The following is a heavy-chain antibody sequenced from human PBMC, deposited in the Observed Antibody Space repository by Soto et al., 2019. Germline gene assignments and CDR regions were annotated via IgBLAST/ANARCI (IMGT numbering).Heavy chain of an antibody. Sequence: QVQLQESGPGLVKPSQTLSLTCTVSGGSISSGGYYWSWIRQHPGKGLEWIGYIYYSGSTYYNPSLXTRXXXXXXXXXXXXXXXXXXXXAXDTAVYYCARSSTMIVVVPFDYWGQGTLVTVSS. V-gene: IGHV4-31*03. CDR2: IYYSGST. D-gene: IGHD3-22*01. CDR3: CARSSTMIVVVPFDY. CDR1: GGSISSGGYY. J-gene: IGHJ4*02.